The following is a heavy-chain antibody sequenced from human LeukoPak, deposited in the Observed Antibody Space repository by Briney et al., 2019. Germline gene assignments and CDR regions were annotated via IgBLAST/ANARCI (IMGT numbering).Heavy chain of an antibody. Sequence: SETLSLTCTVSGGSIRSYYWSWIRQPPGKGLEWIGYIYYSGSTNYNPSLKSRVTISVDTSKNQFSLKLSSVTAADTAVYYCARPRSSIAARGAFDIWGQGTMVTVSS. CDR1: GGSIRSYY. D-gene: IGHD6-6*01. V-gene: IGHV4-59*01. CDR2: IYYSGST. CDR3: ARPRSSIAARGAFDI. J-gene: IGHJ3*02.